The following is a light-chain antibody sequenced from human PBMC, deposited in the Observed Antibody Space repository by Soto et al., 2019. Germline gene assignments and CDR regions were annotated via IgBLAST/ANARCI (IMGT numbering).Light chain of an antibody. J-gene: IGKJ1*01. V-gene: IGKV2-30*02. CDR1: QSLIHSDGHTY. Sequence: DVVMTQSPLSLPVTLGQPASISCRSSQSLIHSDGHTYLNWFQQRPGQSPRRRIYKVSDRDSGVPDRFSGSGSGTDFTLKISRVEAEEVGVDYCMQGTHRPWTFGEGTEVEIK. CDR2: KVS. CDR3: MQGTHRPWT.